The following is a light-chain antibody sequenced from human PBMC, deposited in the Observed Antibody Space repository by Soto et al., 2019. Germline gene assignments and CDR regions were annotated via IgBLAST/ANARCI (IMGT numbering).Light chain of an antibody. CDR1: IIDIGGHDF. Sequence: QSVLTQPRSVSGSPGQSVTISCTGTIIDIGGHDFVSWYQHHPGRAPKVIIYDVSNRPSGVSNRFSGSKSGNTASLTISGLQAEDEADYSCSSYTSSSTLVVFGGGTKVTVL. CDR2: DVS. J-gene: IGLJ2*01. V-gene: IGLV2-14*03. CDR3: SSYTSSSTLVV.